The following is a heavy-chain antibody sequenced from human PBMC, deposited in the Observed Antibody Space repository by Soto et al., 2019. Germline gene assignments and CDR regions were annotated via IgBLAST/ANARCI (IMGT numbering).Heavy chain of an antibody. D-gene: IGHD5-18*01. Sequence: LRLSCAASGFTYSSYAVNWVRQAPGKGLEWVSTISGGGGSTYYADSVKGRFTISRDNSENTLFLQMNSLRVDDTAVYFCARAPIRAYSYGYIDYWGQGTLVTV. CDR1: GFTYSSYA. CDR2: ISGGGGST. CDR3: ARAPIRAYSYGYIDY. V-gene: IGHV3-23*01. J-gene: IGHJ4*02.